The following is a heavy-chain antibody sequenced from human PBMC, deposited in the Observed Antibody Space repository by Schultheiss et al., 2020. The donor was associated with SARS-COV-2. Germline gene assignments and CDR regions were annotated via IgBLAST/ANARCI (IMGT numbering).Heavy chain of an antibody. CDR2: INPSGGST. CDR3: ARDRGQSGGHFDY. CDR1: GYTFTGYY. Sequence: ASVKVSCKASGYTFTGYYLHWVRQAPGQGLEWMGIINPSGGSTTYAQSFQGRVTITRDTSTSTVYMELSSLWSDDTAVYYCARDRGQSGGHFDYWGQGTLVTVSS. V-gene: IGHV1-46*01. D-gene: IGHD3-10*01. J-gene: IGHJ4*02.